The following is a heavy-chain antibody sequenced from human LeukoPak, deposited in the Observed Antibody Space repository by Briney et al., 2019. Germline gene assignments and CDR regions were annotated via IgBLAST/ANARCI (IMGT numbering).Heavy chain of an antibody. CDR1: GFTLSSYE. D-gene: IGHD2-15*01. J-gene: IGHJ4*02. CDR2: IGYGGADS. V-gene: IGHV3-23*01. Sequence: GGSLRLSCTVSGFTLSSYEMTWFRQAPGKGLEWVSSIGYGGADSHYADSVKGRFTISRDNSKNTLYLQMNSLRAEDTAIYYCAKWGCSGGSCYPFDYWGQGTLVTVSS. CDR3: AKWGCSGGSCYPFDY.